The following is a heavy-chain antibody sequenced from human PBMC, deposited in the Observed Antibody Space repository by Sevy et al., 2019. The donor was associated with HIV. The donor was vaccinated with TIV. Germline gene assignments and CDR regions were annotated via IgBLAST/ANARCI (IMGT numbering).Heavy chain of an antibody. CDR3: ATAPGYYDSAPFDY. V-gene: IGHV3-15*01. CDR1: GFTFNNAW. J-gene: IGHJ4*02. CDR2: IKSKIDGKTT. Sequence: GGSLRLSCAVSGFTFNNAWMNWVRQAPGTGLQWVGLIKSKIDGKTTDYAAPVKGRFTISRDDSKNTLFLQMNSLKIEETAVYYCATAPGYYDSAPFDYWGPGTLVTVSS. D-gene: IGHD3-22*01.